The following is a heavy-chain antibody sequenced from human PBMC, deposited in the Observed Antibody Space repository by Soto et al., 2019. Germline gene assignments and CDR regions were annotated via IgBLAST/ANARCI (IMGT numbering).Heavy chain of an antibody. CDR3: ARAITFGGVIRNNWFDP. D-gene: IGHD3-16*02. CDR1: GGSISSGGYY. Sequence: QVQLQESGPGLVKPSQTLSLTCTVSGGSISSGGYYWSWIRQHPGKGLEWIGYIYYSGSTYYNPSLKSRVTISVDTSKNQVSLKLSSVTAADTAVYYGARAITFGGVIRNNWFDPWGQGTLVTVSS. J-gene: IGHJ5*02. CDR2: IYYSGST. V-gene: IGHV4-31*03.